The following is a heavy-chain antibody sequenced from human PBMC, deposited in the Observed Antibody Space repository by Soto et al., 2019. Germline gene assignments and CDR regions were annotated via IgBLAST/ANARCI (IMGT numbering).Heavy chain of an antibody. CDR2: IYYSGST. J-gene: IGHJ5*02. CDR1: GGSISSSSYY. V-gene: IGHV4-39*01. Sequence: PSETLSLTCTVSGGSISSSSYYWGWIRQPPGKGLEWIGSIYYSGSTYYNPSLKSRVTISVDTSKNQFSLKLSSVTAADTAVYYCARPFGPEAAQNWFDPWGQGTLVTVPQ. D-gene: IGHD2-2*01. CDR3: ARPFGPEAAQNWFDP.